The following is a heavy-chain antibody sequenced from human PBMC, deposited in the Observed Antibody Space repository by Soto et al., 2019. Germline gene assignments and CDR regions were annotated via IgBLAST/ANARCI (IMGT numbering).Heavy chain of an antibody. CDR1: GFTFSSYA. CDR2: ISGSGGST. J-gene: IGHJ6*02. Sequence: HPGGSLRLSCAASGFTFSSYAMSWVRQAPGKGLEWVSAISGSGGSTYYADSVKGRFTISRDNSKNTLYLQMNSLRAEDTAVYYCAKDMGRGFYYYGMDVWGQGTTVTVSS. V-gene: IGHV3-23*01. CDR3: AKDMGRGFYYYGMDV. D-gene: IGHD3-10*01.